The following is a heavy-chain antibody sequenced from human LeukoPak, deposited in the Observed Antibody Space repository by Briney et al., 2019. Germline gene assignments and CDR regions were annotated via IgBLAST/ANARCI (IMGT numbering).Heavy chain of an antibody. D-gene: IGHD3-22*01. CDR1: GGSISSGSYY. CDR3: ARGDYYDSSGYYYSYYYMDV. V-gene: IGHV4-61*02. CDR2: IYTSGST. Sequence: SETLSLTCTVSGGSISSGSYYWSWIRQPAGKGLEWIGRIYTSGSTNYNPSLKSRVTISVDTSNNQFSLKLSSVTAADTAVYYCARGDYYDSSGYYYSYYYMDVWGKGTTVTVSS. J-gene: IGHJ6*03.